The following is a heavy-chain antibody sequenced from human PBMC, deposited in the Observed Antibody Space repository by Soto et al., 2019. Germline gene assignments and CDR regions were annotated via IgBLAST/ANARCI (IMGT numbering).Heavy chain of an antibody. CDR2: IYWNDDK. CDR3: AHKLRYLDPMDV. Sequence: SGPTLVNPTQTLTLTCTFSGFSPSTGGVAVGWIRQPPGKALEWLALIYWNDDKLYSPSLKTRLTVTKDTSKNQVVLTMTNVGPVDTATYYCAHKLRYLDPMDVWGQGTTVTVSS. D-gene: IGHD3-9*01. V-gene: IGHV2-5*01. J-gene: IGHJ6*02. CDR1: GFSPSTGGVA.